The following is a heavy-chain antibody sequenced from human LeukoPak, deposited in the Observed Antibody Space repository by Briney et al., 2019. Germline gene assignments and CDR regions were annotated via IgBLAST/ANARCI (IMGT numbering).Heavy chain of an antibody. Sequence: GASVTVSCKASGYTFTGYYMHWVRQAPGQGLEWMGWINPNSGGTNYAQKFQGRVTMTRDTSISTAYMELSRLRSDATAVYYCARVKGVSGSYFFPDYWGQGTLVTVSS. CDR3: ARVKGVSGSYFFPDY. V-gene: IGHV1-2*02. CDR2: INPNSGGT. CDR1: GYTFTGYY. J-gene: IGHJ4*02. D-gene: IGHD1-26*01.